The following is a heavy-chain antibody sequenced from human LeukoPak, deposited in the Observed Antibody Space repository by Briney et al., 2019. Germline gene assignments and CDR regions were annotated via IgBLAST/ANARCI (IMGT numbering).Heavy chain of an antibody. V-gene: IGHV4-59*01. CDR2: IYSSGST. Sequence: SETLSLTCTVSGGSINNYYWSWIRQPPGKGLEWIAYIYSSGSTNYNPSLKSRVTISVDTSKNQFSLKLTSVTAADTAVYYCARDRHGSGSAHSFDPWGQGILVIVSS. CDR1: GGSINNYY. D-gene: IGHD3-10*01. CDR3: ARDRHGSGSAHSFDP. J-gene: IGHJ5*02.